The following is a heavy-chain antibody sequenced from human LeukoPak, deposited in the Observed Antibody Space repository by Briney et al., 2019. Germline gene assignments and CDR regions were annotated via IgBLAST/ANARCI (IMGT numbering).Heavy chain of an antibody. CDR2: INHSGST. D-gene: IGHD6-19*01. CDR3: ARQRIAVAGVFDY. Sequence: PSETLSLTCAVYGGSFSGYYWSWIRQPPGKGLGWIGEINHSGSTNYNPSLKSRVTISVDTSKNQFSLKLSSVTAADTAVYYCARQRIAVAGVFDYWGQGTLVTVSS. CDR1: GGSFSGYY. J-gene: IGHJ4*02. V-gene: IGHV4-34*01.